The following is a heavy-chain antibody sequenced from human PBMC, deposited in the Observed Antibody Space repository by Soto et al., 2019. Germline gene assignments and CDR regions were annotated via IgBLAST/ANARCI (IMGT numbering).Heavy chain of an antibody. V-gene: IGHV4-4*02. CDR3: ASHKGATRGPFDF. CDR2: IYHTGNT. Sequence: QVQLQESGPGLVKPSGTLSLTCAVSGGAISSAHWWNLVRQPPGKGLEWIGEIYHTGNTNYNPSLKSRVSISIDKSTNQFSLRLTSVTAADTAIYYCASHKGATRGPFDFWGQGTLITVSS. D-gene: IGHD1-26*01. CDR1: GGAISSAHW. J-gene: IGHJ4*02.